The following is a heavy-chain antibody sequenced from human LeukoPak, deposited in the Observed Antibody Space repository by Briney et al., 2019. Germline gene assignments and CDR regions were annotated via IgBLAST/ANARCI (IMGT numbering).Heavy chain of an antibody. Sequence: SETLSLTCTVSGYSISSGYYWGWIRQPPGKGLEWIGSIYLRGSTYYNPSLKSRVTISADTSKTQFSLKLRSVTAADTAVYYCARVAQQLVDGTHYYYYMDVWGKGTTVTVSS. V-gene: IGHV4-38-2*02. J-gene: IGHJ6*03. CDR2: IYLRGST. CDR3: ARVAQQLVDGTHYYYYMDV. CDR1: GYSISSGYY. D-gene: IGHD6-13*01.